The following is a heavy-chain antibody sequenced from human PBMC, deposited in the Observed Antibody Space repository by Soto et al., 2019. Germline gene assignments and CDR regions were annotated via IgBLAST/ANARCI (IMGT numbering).Heavy chain of an antibody. CDR3: ASFSGSYRDY. Sequence: ASVKVSCKASGGTFSSYAISWVRQAPGQGLEWMGGIIPIFGTANYAQKFQSRVTITADRSTSTAYMELSSLRSEDTAVYYCASFSGSYRDYWGQGTLVTVSS. V-gene: IGHV1-69*06. CDR2: IIPIFGTA. J-gene: IGHJ4*02. CDR1: GGTFSSYA. D-gene: IGHD1-26*01.